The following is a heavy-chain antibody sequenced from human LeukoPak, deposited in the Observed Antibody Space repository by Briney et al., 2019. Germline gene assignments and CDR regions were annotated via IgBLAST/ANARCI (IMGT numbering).Heavy chain of an antibody. Sequence: GGSLRLSCAASGFTFSTYGMNWVRQAPGKGLEWVSYINLNSRTIDYADSVRGRFTISRDNAKSSLCLQMNSLRAEDTAVYYCARGGAARPDYWGQGTLVTVFS. CDR2: INLNSRTI. J-gene: IGHJ4*02. CDR3: ARGGAARPDY. V-gene: IGHV3-48*01. CDR1: GFTFSTYG. D-gene: IGHD6-6*01.